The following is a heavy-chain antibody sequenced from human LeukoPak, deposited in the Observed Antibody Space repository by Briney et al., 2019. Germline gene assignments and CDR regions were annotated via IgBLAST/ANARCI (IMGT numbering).Heavy chain of an antibody. D-gene: IGHD1-26*01. J-gene: IGHJ3*02. Sequence: WGALRLSLAAPGFTLNSYSKKWVRQAPGEGLGGVSSISSSSSYIYYADSVKGRFTISRDNAKNSLYLQMNSLRAEDTAVYYCAREYSGSYYGAFDIWGQGTMVTVSS. V-gene: IGHV3-21*01. CDR2: ISSSSSYI. CDR1: GFTLNSYS. CDR3: AREYSGSYYGAFDI.